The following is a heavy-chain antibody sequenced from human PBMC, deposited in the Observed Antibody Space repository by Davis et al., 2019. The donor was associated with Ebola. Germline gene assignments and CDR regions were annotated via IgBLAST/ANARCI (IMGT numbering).Heavy chain of an antibody. CDR1: VITFSSYA. D-gene: IGHD3-3*01. V-gene: IGHV3-23*01. J-gene: IGHJ6*04. CDR3: ARSGLSFGVVKYHYGMDV. Sequence: GESLKISCADSVITFSSYAMTWVRQAPGKGLEWVSAISGSGGNTYYADSVKGRFTISRDNSKKTMYLQMNSLRGEDTAVYYCARSGLSFGVVKYHYGMDVWGKGTTVTVSS. CDR2: ISGSGGNT.